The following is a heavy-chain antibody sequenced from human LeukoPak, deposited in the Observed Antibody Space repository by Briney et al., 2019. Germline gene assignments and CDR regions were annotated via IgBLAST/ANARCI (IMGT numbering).Heavy chain of an antibody. CDR2: ISYDGSNK. J-gene: IGHJ4*02. D-gene: IGHD3-9*01. V-gene: IGHV3-30-3*01. CDR1: GFTFSSYA. Sequence: GGSLRLSCAASGFTFSSYAMHWVRQAPGKGLEWVAVISYDGSNKYYADSVKGRFTISRDNSKNTLYLQMNSLRAEDTAVYYCARDTVSYYDILTGYPQTFDYWGQGTLVTVSS. CDR3: ARDTVSYYDILTGYPQTFDY.